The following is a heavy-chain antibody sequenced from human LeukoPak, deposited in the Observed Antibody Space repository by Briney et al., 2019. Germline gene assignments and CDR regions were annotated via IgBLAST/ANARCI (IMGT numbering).Heavy chain of an antibody. CDR1: GGSISSGGYY. D-gene: IGHD5-18*01. J-gene: IGHJ4*02. CDR2: IYHNGST. CDR3: ARWGNVDTAMVFDY. Sequence: HPSQTLSLTCTVSGGSISSGGYYWSWIRQPPGKGLECIGYIYHNGSTYYNPSLKSRVTISVDRSKNQFSLKLSSVTAADTAVYYCARWGNVDTAMVFDYWGQGTLVTVSS. V-gene: IGHV4-30-2*01.